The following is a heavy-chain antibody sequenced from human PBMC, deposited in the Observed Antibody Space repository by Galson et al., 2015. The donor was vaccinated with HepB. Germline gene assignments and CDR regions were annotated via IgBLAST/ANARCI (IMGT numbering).Heavy chain of an antibody. CDR1: GFTFSDYY. J-gene: IGHJ1*01. CDR2: ISSSSSYT. V-gene: IGHV3-11*06. CDR3: AGSKYSSSFKH. D-gene: IGHD6-13*01. Sequence: SLRLSCAASGFTFSDYYMSWIRQAPGKGLEWVSYISSSSSYTNYADPVKGRFTISRDNAKNSLYLQMNSLRAEDTAVYYCAGSKYSSSFKHWGQGTLVTVSS.